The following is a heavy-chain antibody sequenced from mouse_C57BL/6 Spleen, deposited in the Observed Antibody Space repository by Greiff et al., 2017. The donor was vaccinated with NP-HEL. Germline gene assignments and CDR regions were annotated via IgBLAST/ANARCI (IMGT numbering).Heavy chain of an antibody. CDR2: IDPSDSET. CDR1: GYTFTSYW. D-gene: IGHD1-1*01. J-gene: IGHJ1*03. CDR3: ARRYYGSSYGGYFDV. Sequence: QVQLQQPGAELVRPGSSVKLSCKASGYTFTSYWMHWVKQRPIQGLEWIGNIDPSDSETHYNQKFKDKATLTVDKSSSTAYMQLSSLTSEDSAVYYCARRYYGSSYGGYFDVWGTGTTVTVSS. V-gene: IGHV1-52*01.